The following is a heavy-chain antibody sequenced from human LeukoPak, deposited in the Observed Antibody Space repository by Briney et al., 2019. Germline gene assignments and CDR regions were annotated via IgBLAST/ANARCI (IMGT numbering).Heavy chain of an antibody. J-gene: IGHJ5*02. CDR3: ASRGGFDP. Sequence: GGSLRLSCTASGFTFSSYNMNWVRQAPGKGLEWVSTITSTSTYIAYADSVKGRFTISRDNADNSVYLQMNSLRAEDTAVYYCASRGGFDPWGQGTLVTVSS. CDR2: ITSTSTYI. CDR1: GFTFSSYN. V-gene: IGHV3-21*01.